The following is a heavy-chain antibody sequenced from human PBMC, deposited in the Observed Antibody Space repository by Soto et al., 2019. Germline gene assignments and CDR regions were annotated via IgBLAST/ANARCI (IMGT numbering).Heavy chain of an antibody. J-gene: IGHJ6*02. CDR2: IFLILSTA. D-gene: IGHD6-13*01. CDR1: GATFSSYA. CDR3: ARYYSSSWSEYNYYGMDV. V-gene: IGHV1-69*05. Sequence: SVKVSCKASGATFSSYAISWVRQAPGQGLECMGGIFLILSTANYGQAFQGRVTNGTDKSTSTAYMELGCLRSEDTAVYYCARYYSSSWSEYNYYGMDVWGQGTPVTVSS.